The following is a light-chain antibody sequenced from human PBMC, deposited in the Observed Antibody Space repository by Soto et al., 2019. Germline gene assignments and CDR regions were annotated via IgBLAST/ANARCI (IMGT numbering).Light chain of an antibody. V-gene: IGLV1-40*01. CDR3: QSYDSSLRGWV. Sequence: QSVLTQPPSVSGAPGQRVTISCTGSSSNIGAGYDVPWYQQLPGTAPKLLIFGNNNRPSGVPDRFSGSKSGTSASLAITGLQAEDEADYYCQSYDSSLRGWVFGGGTKLTVL. CDR1: SSNIGAGYD. J-gene: IGLJ3*02. CDR2: GNN.